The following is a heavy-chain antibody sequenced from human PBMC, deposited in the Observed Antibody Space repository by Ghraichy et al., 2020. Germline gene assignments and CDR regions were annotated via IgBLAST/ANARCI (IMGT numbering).Heavy chain of an antibody. J-gene: IGHJ4*02. D-gene: IGHD2-2*02. CDR2: IDPSDSYT. CDR1: SDG. V-gene: IGHV5-10-1*01. CDR3: ARMMCPYCSSTSCDNDY. Sequence: SDGGSWVRQMPGKGREGVGRIDPSDSYTNYSPSFQGHVTISADKSISTAYLQWSSLKASDTAMYYCARMMCPYCSSTSCDNDYWGQGTLVTVSS.